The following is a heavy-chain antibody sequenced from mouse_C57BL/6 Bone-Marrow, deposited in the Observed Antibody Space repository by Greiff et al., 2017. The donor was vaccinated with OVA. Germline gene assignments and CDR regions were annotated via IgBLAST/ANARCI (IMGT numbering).Heavy chain of an antibody. CDR2: INPGSGGT. D-gene: IGHD3-2*02. CDR1: GCAFTNYL. J-gene: IGHJ3*01. V-gene: IGHV1-54*01. Sequence: QVQLKQSGAELVRPGTSVKVSCKASGCAFTNYLIEWVKQRPGQGLEWIGVINPGSGGTNYNEKFKGKATLTADKSSSTAYMQLSSLTSEDSAVYFCARGGSSGYVAYWGQGTLVTVSA. CDR3: ARGGSSGYVAY.